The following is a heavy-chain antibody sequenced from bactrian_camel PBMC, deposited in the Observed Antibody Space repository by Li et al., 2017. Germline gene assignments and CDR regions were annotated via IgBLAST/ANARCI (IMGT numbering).Heavy chain of an antibody. CDR2: IRGYDGRA. CDR3: VAANVVCDRWWGPEIGF. D-gene: IGHD1*01. V-gene: IGHV3S63*01. Sequence: HVQLVESGGGSVQAGGSLRLSCIISGIQVHVTGYCMIWYRQAPGNQPEGVARIRGYDGRASYADSVKGRFTMSRDNAKNTVYLQMNSLAPDDTAKYSCVAANVVCDRWWGPEIGFWGQGTQVTVS. CDR1: GIQVHVTGYC. J-gene: IGHJ6*01.